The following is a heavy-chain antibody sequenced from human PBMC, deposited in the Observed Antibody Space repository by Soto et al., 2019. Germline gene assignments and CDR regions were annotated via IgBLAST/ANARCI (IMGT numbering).Heavy chain of an antibody. V-gene: IGHV3-48*01. J-gene: IGHJ4*02. Sequence: GXSLILSCAASGFTFSSYGMHCVRQAPWKGLEWVSYISSSSSTIYYADSVKGRFTISRDNAKNSLYLQMNSLRAEDTAVYYCAREGYVNDFDYWGQGTLVTVSS. CDR1: GFTFSSYG. CDR3: AREGYVNDFDY. CDR2: ISSSSSTI. D-gene: IGHD5-12*01.